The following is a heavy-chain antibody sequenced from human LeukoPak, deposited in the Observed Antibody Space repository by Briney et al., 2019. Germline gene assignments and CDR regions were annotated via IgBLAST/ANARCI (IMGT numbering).Heavy chain of an antibody. CDR3: AKASFYSSSLPGY. V-gene: IGHV3-23*01. D-gene: IGHD6-6*01. J-gene: IGHJ4*02. CDR1: GFTFSSYA. Sequence: PGGSLRLSCAASGFTFSSYAMSWVRQAPGKGLEWVSAISGSGGSTYYADSVEGRFTISRDNSKNTLYLQMNSLRAEDTAVYYCAKASFYSSSLPGYWGQGTLVTVSS. CDR2: ISGSGGST.